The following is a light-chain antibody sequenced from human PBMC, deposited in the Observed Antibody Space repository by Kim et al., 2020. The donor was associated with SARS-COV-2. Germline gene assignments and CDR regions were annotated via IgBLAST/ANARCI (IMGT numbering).Light chain of an antibody. CDR2: RNN. Sequence: QAGLTQPPSVSKDLRQTATLTCTGNGNNVGNQGAAWLQQHQGHPPKLLSYRNNSRPSGISGRLSASRSGNTASLTITGLQPEDEADYYCSAWDTSLSAWLFGGGTQLIVL. CDR3: SAWDTSLSAWL. V-gene: IGLV10-54*01. J-gene: IGLJ2*01. CDR1: GNNVGNQG.